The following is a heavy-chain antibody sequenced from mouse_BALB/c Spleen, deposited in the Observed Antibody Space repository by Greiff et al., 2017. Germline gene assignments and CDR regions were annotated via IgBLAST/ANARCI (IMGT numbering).Heavy chain of an antibody. Sequence: QVQLQQPGAELVKPGASVKMSCKASGYTFTSYNMHWVKQTPGQGLEWIGAIYPGNGDTSYNQKFKGKATLTADKSSSTAYMQLSSLTSEDSAVYYCARNYRSPFDYWGQGTTLTVSS. D-gene: IGHD2-14*01. CDR2: IYPGNGDT. V-gene: IGHV1-12*01. CDR3: ARNYRSPFDY. J-gene: IGHJ2*01. CDR1: GYTFTSYN.